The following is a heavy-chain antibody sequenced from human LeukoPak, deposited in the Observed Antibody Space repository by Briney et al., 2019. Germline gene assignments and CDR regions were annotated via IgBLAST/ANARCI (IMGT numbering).Heavy chain of an antibody. D-gene: IGHD3-3*01. V-gene: IGHV1-2*02. CDR2: INPNSGGT. CDR3: ARSGSGYFTTYDY. CDR1: GYTFTGYY. J-gene: IGHJ4*02. Sequence: ASVKVSCKASGYTFTGYYMHWVRQAPGQGLEWMGWINPNSGGTNYAQKFQGSVTMTRYTSISTASMALSSLRSDDTAVYYCARSGSGYFTTYDYWGQGTLVTVSS.